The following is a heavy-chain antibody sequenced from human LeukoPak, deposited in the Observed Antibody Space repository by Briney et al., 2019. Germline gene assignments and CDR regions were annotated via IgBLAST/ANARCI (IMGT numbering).Heavy chain of an antibody. CDR3: AKGDDSSGYYYADY. Sequence: GGSLRLSCAASGFTFSSYGMHWVRQAPGKGLEWVAVISYDGSNKYYADSVKGRFTISRDNSKNTLYLQMNSLRAEDTAVYYCAKGDDSSGYYYADYWGQGTLVTVSS. D-gene: IGHD3-22*01. CDR2: ISYDGSNK. CDR1: GFTFSSYG. J-gene: IGHJ4*02. V-gene: IGHV3-30*18.